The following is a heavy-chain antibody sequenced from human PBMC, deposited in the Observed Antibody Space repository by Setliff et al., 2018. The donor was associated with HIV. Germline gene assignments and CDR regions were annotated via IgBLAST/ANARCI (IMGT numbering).Heavy chain of an antibody. CDR1: GGSISSYY. D-gene: IGHD3-10*01. J-gene: IGHJ4*02. CDR2: IYTSGST. Sequence: PSETLSLTCTVSGGSISSYYWSWIRQPAGKGLEWIGRIYTSGSTNYNPSLKSRVTMSVDTSKNQFSLKLSSVTAADTAVYFCATHYYASGSFDHWGQGTLVTVSS. V-gene: IGHV4-4*07. CDR3: ATHYYASGSFDH.